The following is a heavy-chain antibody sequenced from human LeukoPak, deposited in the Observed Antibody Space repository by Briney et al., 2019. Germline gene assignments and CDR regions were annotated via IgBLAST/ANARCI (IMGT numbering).Heavy chain of an antibody. CDR1: GGSISSYY. V-gene: IGHV4-59*08. CDR3: PAFYYDSSGYYQFDY. D-gene: IGHD3-22*01. CDR2: IYYSGST. J-gene: IGHJ4*02. Sequence: SETLSLTCTVSGGSISSYYWSWIRQPPGKGLEWIGSIYYSGSTNYNPSLKSRVTISVDTSKNQFSLKLSSVTAADTALYYCPAFYYDSSGYYQFDYWGQGTLVTVSS.